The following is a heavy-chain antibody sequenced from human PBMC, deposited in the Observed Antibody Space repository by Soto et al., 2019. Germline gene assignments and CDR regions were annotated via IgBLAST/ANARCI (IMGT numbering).Heavy chain of an antibody. Sequence: GGSLRLSCAASGFTFSSYAMNWVRQAPGKGLEWVSTISGSGGSPYSADSVKGRFTISRDNSKNTLYLQMNSLRAEDTAIYYCAKEGTSGWYHFDYWGQGTLVTVSS. V-gene: IGHV3-23*01. CDR2: ISGSGGSP. CDR3: AKEGTSGWYHFDY. CDR1: GFTFSSYA. D-gene: IGHD6-19*01. J-gene: IGHJ4*02.